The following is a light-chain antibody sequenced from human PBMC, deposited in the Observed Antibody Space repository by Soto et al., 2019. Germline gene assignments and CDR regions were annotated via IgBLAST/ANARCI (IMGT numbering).Light chain of an antibody. V-gene: IGKV3-11*01. CDR1: QSISNS. J-gene: IGKJ1*01. CDR3: QQRADWWT. CDR2: DAS. Sequence: EIVLTQSPATLSLSPGERATLSCRASQSISNSLAWYQQKPGQAPSLLIFDASKRPTGIPARFSGSGSGTDLTLTISSLEPEDSAVYYCQQRADWWTFGQGTKVDIK.